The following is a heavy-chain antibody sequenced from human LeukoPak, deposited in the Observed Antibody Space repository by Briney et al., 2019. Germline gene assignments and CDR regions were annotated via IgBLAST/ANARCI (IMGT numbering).Heavy chain of an antibody. CDR2: ISYDGSNK. CDR1: GFTFSSYA. V-gene: IGHV3-30-3*01. CDR3: AREGVQLERLTFDI. J-gene: IGHJ3*02. Sequence: QPGRSLRLSCAASGFTFSSYAMHWVRQAPGKGLEWVAVISYDGSNKYYADSVKGRFTISRDNSKNTLYLQMNSLRAEDTAVYYCAREGVQLERLTFDIWGQGTMVIVSS. D-gene: IGHD1-1*01.